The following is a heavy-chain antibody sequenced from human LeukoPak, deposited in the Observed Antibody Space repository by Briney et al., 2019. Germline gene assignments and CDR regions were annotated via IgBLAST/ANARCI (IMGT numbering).Heavy chain of an antibody. CDR1: EDIFSGHY. J-gene: IGHJ4*02. CDR2: INPDSGVS. Sequence: ASVKVSCKASEDIFSGHYIHWIRQAPGQGLEWMGWINPDSGVSKYAQQFQGRVTLTRDTSIRTLYMDLSSLTSDDTAVYCCARKGIWNYVFAYWGQGTLVTISS. CDR3: ARKGIWNYVFAY. D-gene: IGHD1-7*01. V-gene: IGHV1-2*02.